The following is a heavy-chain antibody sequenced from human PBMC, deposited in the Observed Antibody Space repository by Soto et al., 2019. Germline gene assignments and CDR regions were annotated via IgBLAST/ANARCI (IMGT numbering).Heavy chain of an antibody. V-gene: IGHV4-30-4*08. D-gene: IGHD2-21*02. J-gene: IGHJ6*02. CDR1: EGSISSDYYR. Sequence: SETLSLPCTVVEGSISSDYYRWTWIRKSPGKGLEWIGYIHHSGSILYNPSLKSRVTISVDTSKNQFSLHLTSVTAADTAVYFCAREDDGGDSLDVWGQGTTVTVSS. CDR3: AREDDGGDSLDV. CDR2: IHHSGSI.